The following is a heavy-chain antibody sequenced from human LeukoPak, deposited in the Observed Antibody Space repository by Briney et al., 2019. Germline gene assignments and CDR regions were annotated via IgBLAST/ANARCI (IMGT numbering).Heavy chain of an antibody. CDR2: ISWNSGSI. CDR1: GFTFDDYA. J-gene: IGHJ4*02. Sequence: GGSLRLSCAASGFTFDDYAMHWVRQAPGKGLEWVSGISWNSGSIGYADSVKGRFTISRDNAKNSLYLQMNSLRAEDMALYYCAKDIRYYDDSSGYYDYWGQGTLVTVSS. D-gene: IGHD3-22*01. CDR3: AKDIRYYDDSSGYYDY. V-gene: IGHV3-9*03.